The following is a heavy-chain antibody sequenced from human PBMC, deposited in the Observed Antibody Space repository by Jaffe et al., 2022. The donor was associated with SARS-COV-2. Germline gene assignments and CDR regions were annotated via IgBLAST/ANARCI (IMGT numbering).Heavy chain of an antibody. CDR3: AREGGGLQQYNWFDP. CDR2: INPNSGGT. Sequence: QVQLVQSGAEVKKPGASVKVSCKASGYTFTGYYMHWVRQAPGQGLEWMGWINPNSGGTNYAQKFQGWVTMTRDTSISTAYMELSRLRSDDTAVYYCAREGGGLQQYNWFDPWGQGTLVTVSS. V-gene: IGHV1-2*04. J-gene: IGHJ5*02. D-gene: IGHD4-4*01. CDR1: GYTFTGYY.